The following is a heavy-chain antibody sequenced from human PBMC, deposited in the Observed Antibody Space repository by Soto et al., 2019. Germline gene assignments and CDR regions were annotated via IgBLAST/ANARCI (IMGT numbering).Heavy chain of an antibody. CDR3: AREVGDSSGYDYDYYYYGMDV. CDR2: IWYDGSNK. V-gene: IGHV3-33*01. D-gene: IGHD5-12*01. CDR1: GFTFSSYG. Sequence: GGSLRLSCAASGFTFSSYGMHWVRQAPGKGLEGVAVIWYDGSNKYYADSVKGRFTISRDNSKNTLYLQMNSLRAEDTAVYYCAREVGDSSGYDYDYYYYGMDVWGQGTTVTVSS. J-gene: IGHJ6*02.